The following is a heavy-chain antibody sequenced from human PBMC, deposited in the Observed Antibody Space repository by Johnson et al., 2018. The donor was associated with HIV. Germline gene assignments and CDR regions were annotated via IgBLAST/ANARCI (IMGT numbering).Heavy chain of an antibody. Sequence: SWVRQAPGKGLEWVGFIRSKAYGGTTEYAASVKGRFTVSRDDSNSIAYLQMNSLKTEDTAVYYCTREVTAWIQLWFDAFDIWGQGTMVTVSS. CDR2: IRSKAYGGTT. V-gene: IGHV3-49*02. J-gene: IGHJ3*02. D-gene: IGHD5-18*01. CDR3: TREVTAWIQLWFDAFDI.